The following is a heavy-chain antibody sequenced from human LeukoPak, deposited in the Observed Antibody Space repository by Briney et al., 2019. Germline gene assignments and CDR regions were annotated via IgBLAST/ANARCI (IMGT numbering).Heavy chain of an antibody. Sequence: SETLSLTCTVSGGSISSSSYYWGWIRQPPGKGLEWIGSIYYSGSTYYNPSLKSRVTISVDTSKNQFSLKLSSVTAADTAVYYCARNYDSSGYYLLFDYWGQGTLSPSPQ. CDR3: ARNYDSSGYYLLFDY. V-gene: IGHV4-39*01. D-gene: IGHD3-22*01. J-gene: IGHJ4*02. CDR1: GGSISSSSYY. CDR2: IYYSGST.